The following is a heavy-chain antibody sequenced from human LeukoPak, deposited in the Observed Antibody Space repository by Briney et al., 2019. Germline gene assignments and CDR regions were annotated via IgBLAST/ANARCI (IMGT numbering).Heavy chain of an antibody. CDR3: ARLPSSSWEKVAFDI. CDR1: AYSFKNYW. J-gene: IGHJ3*02. V-gene: IGHV5-51*01. CDR2: IYPGDSDT. Sequence: GESLKISCKASAYSFKNYWIVWVRQMPGKGLEWMGSIYPGDSDTRYSPSFQGQVTISADKSISTAYLQWSSLKASDTAMYYCARLPSSSWEKVAFDIWGQGTMVTVSS. D-gene: IGHD6-13*01.